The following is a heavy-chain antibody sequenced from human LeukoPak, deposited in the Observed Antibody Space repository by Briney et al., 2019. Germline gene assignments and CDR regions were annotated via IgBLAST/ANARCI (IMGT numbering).Heavy chain of an antibody. Sequence: PSETLSLTCTVSGGSISSSSYYWGWIRQPAGKGLEWIGSIYYSGSTYYNPSLKSRVTTSVDTSKNQFSLKLSSVTAADTAVYYCAKDHYYDRSNYYYGRPNLFDYWGQGTLVTVSS. V-gene: IGHV4-39*07. CDR1: GGSISSSSYY. CDR2: IYYSGST. J-gene: IGHJ4*02. D-gene: IGHD3-22*01. CDR3: AKDHYYDRSNYYYGRPNLFDY.